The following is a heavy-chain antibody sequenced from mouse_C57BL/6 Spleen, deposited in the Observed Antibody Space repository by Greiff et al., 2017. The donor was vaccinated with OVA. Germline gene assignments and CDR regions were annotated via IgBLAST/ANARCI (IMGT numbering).Heavy chain of an antibody. D-gene: IGHD1-1*01. CDR1: GFTFSSYA. V-gene: IGHV5-4*01. CDR3: AREPPLTTVVAHWYFDV. Sequence: DVHLVESGGGLVKPGGSLKLSCAASGFTFSSYAMSWVRQTPEKRLEWVATISDGGSYTYYPDNVKGRFPISRDNAKNNLYLQMSHLKSEDTAMYYCAREPPLTTVVAHWYFDVWGTGTTVTVSS. CDR2: ISDGGSYT. J-gene: IGHJ1*03.